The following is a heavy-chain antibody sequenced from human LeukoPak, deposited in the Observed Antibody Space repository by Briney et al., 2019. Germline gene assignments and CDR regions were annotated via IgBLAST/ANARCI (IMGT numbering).Heavy chain of an antibody. J-gene: IGHJ5*02. CDR1: GGSISSSSYY. CDR2: IYYSGST. D-gene: IGHD3-22*01. Sequence: SETLSLTCTVSGGSISSSSYYWGWIRQPPGKGLEWIGYIYYSGSTNYNPSLKSRVTISVDTSKNQFSLKLSPVTAADTAVYYCARGPYYHDSSGYLAWGQGTLVTVSS. V-gene: IGHV4-61*05. CDR3: ARGPYYHDSSGYLA.